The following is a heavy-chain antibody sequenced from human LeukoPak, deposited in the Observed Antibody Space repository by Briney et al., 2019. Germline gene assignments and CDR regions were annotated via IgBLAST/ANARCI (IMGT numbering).Heavy chain of an antibody. CDR3: VRDGEGAAISVNYWFDP. J-gene: IGHJ5*02. CDR1: GFTFTSYD. D-gene: IGHD2-2*02. CDR2: MNPNNGNT. V-gene: IGHV1-8*01. Sequence: GASVKVPCTASGFTFTSYDINWVRQATGQGLEWMGWMNPNNGNTGYAQKFQGRVTMTRNTSISTAYMELRSLRSEDTAMYYCVRDGEGAAISVNYWFDPWGQGTLVTVSS.